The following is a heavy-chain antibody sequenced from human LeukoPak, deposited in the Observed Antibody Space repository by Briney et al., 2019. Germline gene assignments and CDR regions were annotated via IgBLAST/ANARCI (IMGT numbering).Heavy chain of an antibody. D-gene: IGHD4-17*01. Sequence: GGSLRLSCGASELAFKNVWMSWIRQAPGKGLEWVGRISSKSDGGTTDYAAPVKGRFTISRDDSTNTLSLQMSGLKAEDTALYFCITEPHDYGDFTFGYWGQGTLVTVSS. V-gene: IGHV3-15*01. CDR3: ITEPHDYGDFTFGY. J-gene: IGHJ4*02. CDR2: ISSKSDGGTT. CDR1: ELAFKNVW.